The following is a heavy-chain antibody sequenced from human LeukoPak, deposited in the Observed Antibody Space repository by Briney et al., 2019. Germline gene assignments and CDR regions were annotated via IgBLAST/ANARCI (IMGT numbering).Heavy chain of an antibody. CDR1: GFTFSDYY. J-gene: IGHJ4*02. D-gene: IGHD4-17*01. Sequence: GGPLRLSCAASGFTFSDYYMSWIRQAPGKGLEWLSYITSSGATIYYADSIEGRFTVSRDNSQNPLYVQMNSLRADDPDVDCGATGGVDYGDCSGYGGEGTRVTVSS. V-gene: IGHV3-11*01. CDR3: ATGGVDYGDCSGY. CDR2: ITSSGATI.